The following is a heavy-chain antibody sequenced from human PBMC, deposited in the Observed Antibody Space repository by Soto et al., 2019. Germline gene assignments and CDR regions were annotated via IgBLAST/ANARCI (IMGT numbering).Heavy chain of an antibody. Sequence: SETLSLTCTVSEGSIRGHAWIWVRQPAGRGLEWIGHIYPSGSTSYNPSLRSRVTMSLDTSNNQIFLNLTSVTAADTAVFYCVRGRSYSVYDFWGPGTLVTVSS. CDR3: VRGRSYSVYDF. CDR1: EGSIRGHA. V-gene: IGHV4-4*07. J-gene: IGHJ4*02. CDR2: IYPSGST. D-gene: IGHD5-12*01.